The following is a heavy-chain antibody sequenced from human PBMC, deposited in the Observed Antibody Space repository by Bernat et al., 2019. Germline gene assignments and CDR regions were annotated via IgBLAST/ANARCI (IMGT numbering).Heavy chain of an antibody. CDR3: TREGYCSSTSCYSSEPDY. D-gene: IGHD2-2*01. J-gene: IGHJ4*02. CDR2: IRSKAYGGTT. CDR1: GFTFGDYA. Sequence: EVQLVESGGGLVQPGRSLRLSCTASGFTFGDYAMSWFRQAPGKGLEWVGCIRSKAYGGTTEYAASVKGRFTISRDDSKSIAYLQMNSLKTEDTAVYYCTREGYCSSTSCYSSEPDYWGQGTLVTVSS. V-gene: IGHV3-49*03.